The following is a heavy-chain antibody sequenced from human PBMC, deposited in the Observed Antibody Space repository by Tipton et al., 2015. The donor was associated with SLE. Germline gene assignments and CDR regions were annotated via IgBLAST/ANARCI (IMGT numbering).Heavy chain of an antibody. CDR2: VYYTGNT. D-gene: IGHD4-17*01. Sequence: TLSLTCIVSGDSISSSSYYWGWIRQPPGKGLEWVGTVYYTGNTFYNPSLKSRVTISVDTSKNQFSLSLNSVTAADTAVYYCARDFEGYGEYDYWGQGTLVTVSS. V-gene: IGHV4-39*07. CDR3: ARDFEGYGEYDY. CDR1: GDSISSSSYY. J-gene: IGHJ4*02.